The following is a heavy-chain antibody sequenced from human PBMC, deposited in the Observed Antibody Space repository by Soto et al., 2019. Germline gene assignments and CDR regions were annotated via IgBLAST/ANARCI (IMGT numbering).Heavy chain of an antibody. CDR3: AHVPRYYDFWIGYYLYCIDV. CDR1: GFSLSTRGVG. V-gene: IGHV2-5*01. D-gene: IGHD3-3*01. CDR2: IYWNDDK. J-gene: IGHJ6*02. Sequence: QITLKESGPTLVKPTQTLTLTCTFSGFSLSTRGVGVVWIRQHPGKDMEWLALIYWNDDKRYSPSLKSRVTTSKNSAKSELIMTQSNMDRVDTDIYYYAHVPRYYDFWIGYYLYCIDVWGQGTTVTVSS.